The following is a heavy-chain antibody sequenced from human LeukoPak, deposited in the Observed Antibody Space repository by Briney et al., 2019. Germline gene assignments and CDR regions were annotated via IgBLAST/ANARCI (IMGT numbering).Heavy chain of an antibody. CDR2: IIPIFGTA. D-gene: IGHD5-18*01. CDR3: ASTAPASTYYYYYYMDV. CDR1: GGTFSSYA. V-gene: IGHV1-69*13. J-gene: IGHJ6*03. Sequence: SVKVSCKASGGTFSSYAISWVRQAPGQGLEWKGGIIPIFGTANYAQKFQGRVTITADESTSTAYMELSSLRSEDTAVYYCASTAPASTYYYYYYMDVWGKGTTVTVSS.